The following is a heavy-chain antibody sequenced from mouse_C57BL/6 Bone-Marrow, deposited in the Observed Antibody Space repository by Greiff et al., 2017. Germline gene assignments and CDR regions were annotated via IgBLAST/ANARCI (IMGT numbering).Heavy chain of an antibody. CDR1: GYSITSGYD. D-gene: IGHD3-2*02. J-gene: IGHJ3*01. CDR3: ARDEGSGPFAY. V-gene: IGHV3-1*01. CDR2: ISYSGST. Sequence: EVQLQQSGPGMVKPSQSLSLTCTVTGYSITSGYDWHWIRHFPGNKLEWMGYISYSGSTNYNPSLKSRISITHDTSKNHFFLKLNSVTTEDTATYYCARDEGSGPFAYWGQGTLVTVSA.